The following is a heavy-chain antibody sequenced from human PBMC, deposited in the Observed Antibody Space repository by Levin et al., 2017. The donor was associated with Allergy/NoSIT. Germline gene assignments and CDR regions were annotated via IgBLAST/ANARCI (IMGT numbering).Heavy chain of an antibody. CDR3: APLEVPTAITGY. CDR1: GFTFDDHA. J-gene: IGHJ4*02. CDR2: ISWNSGSI. Sequence: GGSLRLSCAASGFTFDDHAMHWVRQAPGKGLEWVSGISWNSGSIGYADSVKGRFTISRDNAKNFLYLQINSLRTEDTALYYCAPLEVPTAITGYWGQGTLVTVSS. D-gene: IGHD1-14*01. V-gene: IGHV3-9*01.